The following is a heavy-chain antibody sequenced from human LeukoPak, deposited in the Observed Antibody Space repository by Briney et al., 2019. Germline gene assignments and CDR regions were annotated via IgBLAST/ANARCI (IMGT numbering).Heavy chain of an antibody. CDR2: IAGSSGYI. D-gene: IGHD2-21*02. Sequence: GGSLRLSCAASGFTFSSYTMNWVRQAPGQGLEWVSSIAGSSGYISYADSVKGRFTISRDNAKKSLCLQMTSLTAEDTAVYYCARDRGAYCGGDCYLGLDYWGRGTLVTVSS. CDR3: ARDRGAYCGGDCYLGLDY. V-gene: IGHV3-21*01. CDR1: GFTFSSYT. J-gene: IGHJ4*01.